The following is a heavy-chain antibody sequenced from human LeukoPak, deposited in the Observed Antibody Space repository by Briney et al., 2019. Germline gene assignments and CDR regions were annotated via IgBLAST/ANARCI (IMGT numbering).Heavy chain of an antibody. V-gene: IGHV4-30-2*01. D-gene: IGHD5-18*01. CDR3: ASGGYSYGFDY. CDR1: GGSISSGGYS. CDR2: IYHNGNT. Sequence: PSEPLSLTCAVSGGSISSGGYSWSWIRQPPGKGLEWIGYIYHNGNTYYSPSLKSRVTISVDRSKNQLSLKLSSVTAADTAMYYCASGGYSYGFDYWGQGTLVTVSS. J-gene: IGHJ4*02.